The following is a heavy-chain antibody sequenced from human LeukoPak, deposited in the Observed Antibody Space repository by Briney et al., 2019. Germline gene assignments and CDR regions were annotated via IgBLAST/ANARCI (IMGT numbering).Heavy chain of an antibody. CDR1: GFTVSSNY. J-gene: IGHJ6*02. Sequence: GGSLRLSCAASGFTVSSNYMSWVRQAPGKGLEWVSVIYSGGSTYYADSVKGRFTISRDNSKNTLYLQMNSLRAEDTAVYYCAKSSGYLYYYGMDVWGQGTTVIVSS. CDR2: IYSGGST. V-gene: IGHV3-53*01. D-gene: IGHD3-22*01. CDR3: AKSSGYLYYYGMDV.